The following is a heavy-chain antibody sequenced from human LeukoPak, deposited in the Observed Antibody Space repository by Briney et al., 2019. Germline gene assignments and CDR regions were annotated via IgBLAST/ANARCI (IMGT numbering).Heavy chain of an antibody. V-gene: IGHV3-9*01. J-gene: IGHJ6*02. CDR1: GFTFDDYA. D-gene: IGHD6-13*01. CDR2: ISWNSGSI. CDR3: AKDISNGGSSWYYYYGMDV. Sequence: QAGGSLRLSCAASGFTFDDYAMHWVRHAPGKGLEWVSGISWNSGSIGYADSVKGRFTISRDNAKNSLCLQMNSLRAEDTALYYCAKDISNGGSSWYYYYGMDVWGQGTTVTVSS.